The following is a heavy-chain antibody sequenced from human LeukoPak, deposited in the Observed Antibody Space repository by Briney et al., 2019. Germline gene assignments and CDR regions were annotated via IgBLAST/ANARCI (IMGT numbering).Heavy chain of an antibody. Sequence: SEPLSLTCTVSGYSISSGYYWGWIRQPPGKGLEWIGSIYHSGSTYYNPSLKSRVTISVDTSKNQFSSKLSSVTASDTAVYYCARESYQLLIDDWGQGSLVSVSS. CDR1: GYSISSGYY. V-gene: IGHV4-38-2*02. D-gene: IGHD2-2*01. CDR2: IYHSGST. J-gene: IGHJ4*02. CDR3: ARESYQLLIDD.